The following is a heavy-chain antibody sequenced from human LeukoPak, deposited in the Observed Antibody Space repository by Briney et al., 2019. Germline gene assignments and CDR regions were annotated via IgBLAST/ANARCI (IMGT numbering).Heavy chain of an antibody. CDR2: ISSSGGT. Sequence: PSETLPLTCTVSGGPITSSYYWGWIRQPPGKGLEWIGSISSSGGTYYNPSLKSRFTMSVDTSKSQFSLKLNSVTAADTAVYSCARQERRDGSPKGCFDIWGQGTMVTVSS. CDR1: GGPITSSYY. D-gene: IGHD5-24*01. J-gene: IGHJ3*02. V-gene: IGHV4-39*01. CDR3: ARQERRDGSPKGCFDI.